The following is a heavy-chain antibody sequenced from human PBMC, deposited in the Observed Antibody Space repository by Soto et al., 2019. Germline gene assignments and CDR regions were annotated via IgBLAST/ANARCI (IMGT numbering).Heavy chain of an antibody. CDR1: GITLNSNW. Sequence: EVHLVESGGGLVQPGGSLRLSCAASGITLNSNWLSWVRQAPGKGLEWVANINQDGSERYYVDSVRGRFTISRENAKQSFYLQMNSLRPEDTAVYYCAREYLWGQGTLVTVSS. J-gene: IGHJ5*02. V-gene: IGHV3-7*01. CDR2: INQDGSER. CDR3: AREYL.